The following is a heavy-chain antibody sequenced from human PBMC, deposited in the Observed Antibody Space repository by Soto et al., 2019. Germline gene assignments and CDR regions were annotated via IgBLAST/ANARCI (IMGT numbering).Heavy chain of an antibody. V-gene: IGHV1-18*04. CDR1: GYSFTNYG. CDR2: ISGHNGDT. CDR3: ARHRFNYYDNTVYYYFDY. J-gene: IGHJ4*02. Sequence: QVQLVQSGAEVKKPGASVKVSCKASGYSFTNYGISWVRQAPGQGPEWMGWISGHNGDTNHPQSLQGRVTMTTATSRNTAYMELRSLRSDDTAVYYCARHRFNYYDNTVYYYFDYWGQGTLVTVSS. D-gene: IGHD3-22*01.